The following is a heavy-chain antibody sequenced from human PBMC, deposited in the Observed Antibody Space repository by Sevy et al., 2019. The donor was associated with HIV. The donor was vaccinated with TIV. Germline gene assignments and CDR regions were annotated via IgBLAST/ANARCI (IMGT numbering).Heavy chain of an antibody. D-gene: IGHD3-10*01. CDR3: AKGARARGGYYYYGMDV. CDR1: GFTFSSYA. V-gene: IGHV3-23*01. J-gene: IGHJ6*02. Sequence: GGSLRLSCAASGFTFSSYAMSWVRQAPGKGLEWVSAISGSGGSTYYADSVKGRFTISRDNSKNTQYLQMNSLRAEDTAVYYCAKGARARGGYYYYGMDVWGQGTTVTVSS. CDR2: ISGSGGST.